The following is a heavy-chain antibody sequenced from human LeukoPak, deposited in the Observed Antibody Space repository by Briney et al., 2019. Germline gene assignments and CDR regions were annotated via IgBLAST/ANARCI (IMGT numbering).Heavy chain of an antibody. D-gene: IGHD2-2*01. V-gene: IGHV4-34*01. J-gene: IGHJ3*02. Sequence: SETLSLTCAVFGVSFSDYYWSWIRQPPGKGLEWIGEINHRGNTNYNPSLKSRVTISVDTSKNQFSLKLSSLTAADTAVYYCARDRYCTSTSCYPDAFDIWGQGTMVTVSS. CDR2: INHRGNT. CDR3: ARDRYCTSTSCYPDAFDI. CDR1: GVSFSDYY.